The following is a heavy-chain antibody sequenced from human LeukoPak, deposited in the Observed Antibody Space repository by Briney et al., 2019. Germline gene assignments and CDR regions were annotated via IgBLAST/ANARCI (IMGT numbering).Heavy chain of an antibody. CDR1: GGSISSYY. Sequence: NPSETLSLTCTVSGGSISSYYWSWIRQPPGKGLEWIGYIYYSGSTNYNPSLKSRVTISVDTSKNQFSLKLSSVTAADTAVYYRARDKGIMVRGVIGAAFDIWGQGTMVTVSS. V-gene: IGHV4-59*01. CDR2: IYYSGST. CDR3: ARDKGIMVRGVIGAAFDI. D-gene: IGHD3-10*01. J-gene: IGHJ3*02.